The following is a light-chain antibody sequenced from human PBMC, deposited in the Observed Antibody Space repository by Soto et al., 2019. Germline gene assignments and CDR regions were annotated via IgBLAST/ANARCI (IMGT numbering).Light chain of an antibody. CDR1: QSISSW. CDR3: QQYNSYSPT. CDR2: DAS. Sequence: DIQMTQSPSTLSASVGDRVTITCRASQSISSWLAWYQQKPGKAPKLLIYDASSLESGVPSRFIGSGSGTEFALTVSGLQPDDFATYYCQQYNSYSPTFGQGTKVEIK. V-gene: IGKV1-5*01. J-gene: IGKJ1*01.